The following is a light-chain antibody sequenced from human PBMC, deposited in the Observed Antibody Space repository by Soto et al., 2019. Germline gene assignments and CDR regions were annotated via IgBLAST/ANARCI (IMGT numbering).Light chain of an antibody. V-gene: IGKV1-39*01. CDR3: QQSYGIPVT. CDR2: AAS. CDR1: QSISNY. Sequence: DIQMTQSPSSLSASVGDRVTITCRASQSISNYLNWYQQKPGKAPKLLIYAASSLQSGVPSRFSGSGSGTDFTLTISSLQPEDFATYYCQQSYGIPVTFGGGTKVEIK. J-gene: IGKJ4*01.